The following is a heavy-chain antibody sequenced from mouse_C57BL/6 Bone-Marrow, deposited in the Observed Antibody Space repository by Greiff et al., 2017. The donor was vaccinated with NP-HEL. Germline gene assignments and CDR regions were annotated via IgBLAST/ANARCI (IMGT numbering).Heavy chain of an antibody. CDR2: IDPANGNT. CDR3: AGRGGGTGYAMDY. CDR1: GFNIKNTY. V-gene: IGHV14-3*01. Sequence: EVQLQQSVAELVRPGASVKLSCTASGFNIKNTYMHWVKQSHEQGLEWIGRIDPANGNTKYAPKFQGKATITVDTSSNTAYLQLSSLTSEDTAIDYCAGRGGGTGYAMDYWGQGTSVTVSS. J-gene: IGHJ4*01. D-gene: IGHD1-1*02.